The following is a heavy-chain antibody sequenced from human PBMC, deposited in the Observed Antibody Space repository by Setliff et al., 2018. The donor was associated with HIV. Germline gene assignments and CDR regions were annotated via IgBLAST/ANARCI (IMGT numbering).Heavy chain of an antibody. Sequence: PSETLSLTCAVSGGSISSGSYYWGWIRQPPGKGLEWIGSIYYTGSTYYSPSLKSRVSFSVDTSKNQLSLKLRSVTAADSAMYYCARQKETYYYDSSGYPAYFDYWGQGTLVTVSS. V-gene: IGHV4-39*01. CDR1: GGSISSGSYY. J-gene: IGHJ4*02. CDR3: ARQKETYYYDSSGYPAYFDY. D-gene: IGHD3-22*01. CDR2: IYYTGST.